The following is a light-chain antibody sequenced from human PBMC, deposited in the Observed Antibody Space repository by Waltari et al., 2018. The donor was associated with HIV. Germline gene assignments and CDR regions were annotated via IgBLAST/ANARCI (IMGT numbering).Light chain of an antibody. V-gene: IGLV1-51*01. CDR1: SSNIGNDY. CDR2: DTN. J-gene: IGLJ2*01. Sequence: QSVLTQPPSVSAAPGQKVTNSCPGSSSNIGNDYLSCYQHIPGTAPRLVIYDTNDRPSGIPDRFSGSKSGTSATLGITGPQTGDEADYYCGTWDSSLSAVVFGGGTKLTVL. CDR3: GTWDSSLSAVV.